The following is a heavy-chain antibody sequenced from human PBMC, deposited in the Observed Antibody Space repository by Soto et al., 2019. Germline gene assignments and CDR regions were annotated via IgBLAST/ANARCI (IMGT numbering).Heavy chain of an antibody. Sequence: GGSLRLSCAASGFTFSSYGMHWVRQAPGKGLEWVAVIWYDGSNKYYADSVKGRFTISRDNSKNTLYLQMNSLRAEDTAVYYCARDRSSGWSYDAFYIWGQGTMVTVSS. D-gene: IGHD6-19*01. V-gene: IGHV3-33*01. CDR2: IWYDGSNK. CDR3: ARDRSSGWSYDAFYI. J-gene: IGHJ3*02. CDR1: GFTFSSYG.